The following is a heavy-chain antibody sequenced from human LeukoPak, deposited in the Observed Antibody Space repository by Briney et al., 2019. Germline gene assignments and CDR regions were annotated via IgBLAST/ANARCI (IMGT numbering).Heavy chain of an antibody. J-gene: IGHJ4*02. Sequence: PSETLSLTCTVSGGSISSSYWSWIRQPPGKGLEWIGSIYCSGSTNYNPSLKSRVTISVDTSKNQFSLKLSSVTAADTAVYYCGRSSIAVRPGYFDYWGQGTLVTVSS. CDR1: GGSISSSY. CDR2: IYCSGST. CDR3: GRSSIAVRPGYFDY. V-gene: IGHV4-59*01. D-gene: IGHD6-6*01.